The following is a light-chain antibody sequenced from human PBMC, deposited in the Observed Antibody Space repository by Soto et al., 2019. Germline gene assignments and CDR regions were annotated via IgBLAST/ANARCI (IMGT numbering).Light chain of an antibody. CDR1: SSNIGAGYD. CDR2: ANN. J-gene: IGLJ1*01. Sequence: QSLLTQPHSVSGAPGQRGSIACACSSSNIGAGYDVHWYQHLPGTAPKLLIYANNNRPSGVPDRFSGSKSGTSASLAITGLQAEDEADYYCQSYDSSRSPLYVFGTGTKVTVL. CDR3: QSYDSSRSPLYV. V-gene: IGLV1-40*01.